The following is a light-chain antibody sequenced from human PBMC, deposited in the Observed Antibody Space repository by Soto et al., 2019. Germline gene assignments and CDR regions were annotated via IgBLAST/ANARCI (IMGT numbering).Light chain of an antibody. CDR3: QQYGSSLAA. Sequence: EIVLTQSPGTLSLSPGERATLSCRASQSVGTKLAWYRQTPGQAPRLLIYGASTSATDTPAMFSGSGAGTDFTLTISRVEPAEFAFYYCQQYGSSLAALGQRTQVE. J-gene: IGKJ1*01. CDR1: QSVGTK. CDR2: GAS. V-gene: IGKV3-20*01.